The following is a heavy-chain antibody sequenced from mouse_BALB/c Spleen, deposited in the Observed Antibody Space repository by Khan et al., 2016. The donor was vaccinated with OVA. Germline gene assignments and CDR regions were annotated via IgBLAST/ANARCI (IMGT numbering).Heavy chain of an antibody. V-gene: IGHV5-6*01. J-gene: IGHJ3*01. CDR3: SRLAYYYDSEGFAY. D-gene: IGHD1-1*01. CDR1: GFTFSTYG. Sequence: EVHLVESGGDLVKPGGSLKLSCAASGFTFSTYGMSWVRQTPDKRLEWVATVSTGGGYTYYPDSVKGRFTISRDNAKNNLYLQMSSLKSEETAMFYWSRLAYYYDSEGFAYWGQGTLVTVSA. CDR2: VSTGGGYT.